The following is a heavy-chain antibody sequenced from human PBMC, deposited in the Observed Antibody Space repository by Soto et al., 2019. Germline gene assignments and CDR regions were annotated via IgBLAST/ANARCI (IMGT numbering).Heavy chain of an antibody. V-gene: IGHV4-39*01. D-gene: IGHD5-18*01. Sequence: QLQLQESGPGLVKPSETLSLTCTVSGGSISSSSYYWGWIRQPPGKGLEWIGSIYYSGSTYYNPSLKSRVTISVDTSKNQFSLKLSSVTAADTAVYYCASLPRQLWLHYDYWGQGTLVTVSS. J-gene: IGHJ4*02. CDR3: ASLPRQLWLHYDY. CDR2: IYYSGST. CDR1: GGSISSSSYY.